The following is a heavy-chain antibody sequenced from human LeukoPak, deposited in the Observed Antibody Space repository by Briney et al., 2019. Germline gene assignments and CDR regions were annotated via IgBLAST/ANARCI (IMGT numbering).Heavy chain of an antibody. V-gene: IGHV1-2*02. Sequence: ASVKVSCKASGYTFTGYYMHWVRQAPGQGLEWMGWINPNSGGTNYAQKFQGRVTMTRDTSISTAYMELSRLRSDGAAVYYCARAHSSSWYTRTPYFDYWGQGTLVTVSS. J-gene: IGHJ4*02. CDR3: ARAHSSSWYTRTPYFDY. CDR1: GYTFTGYY. CDR2: INPNSGGT. D-gene: IGHD6-13*01.